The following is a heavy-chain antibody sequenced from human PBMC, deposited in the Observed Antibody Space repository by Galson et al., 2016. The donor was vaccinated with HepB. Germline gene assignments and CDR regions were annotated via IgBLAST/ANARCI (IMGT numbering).Heavy chain of an antibody. CDR3: ASDNGYGYGYWDY. J-gene: IGHJ4*02. D-gene: IGHD5-18*01. Sequence: SVKVSCKASGYTFINYFLHWVRQAPGQGPEWMGIINPYSGGSAYFAPKFQGIVSMTSDRSTSTVYMEMSSLRSEGTDVYYWASDNGYGYGYWDYWGQGTLVTVSS. CDR2: INPYSGGSA. V-gene: IGHV1-46*01. CDR1: GYTFINYF.